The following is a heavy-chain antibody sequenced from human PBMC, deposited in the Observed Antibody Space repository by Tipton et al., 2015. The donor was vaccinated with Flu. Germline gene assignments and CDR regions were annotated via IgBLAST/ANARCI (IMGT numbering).Heavy chain of an antibody. CDR2: IYHSGST. J-gene: IGHJ4*02. D-gene: IGHD1-26*01. CDR3: ARDPTVGAVRGYFDY. CDR1: GYSITSDYY. Sequence: LRLSCAVSGYSITSDYYWGWMRQPPGKGLEWIGSIYHSGSTYYNPSLKSRVTISVDTSKNQFSLKLSSVTAADTAVYYCARDPTVGAVRGYFDYWGQGTLVTVSS. V-gene: IGHV4-38-2*02.